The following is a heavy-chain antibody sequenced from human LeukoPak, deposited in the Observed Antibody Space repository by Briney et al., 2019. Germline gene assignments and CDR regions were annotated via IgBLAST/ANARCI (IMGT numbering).Heavy chain of an antibody. D-gene: IGHD2/OR15-2a*01. CDR1: VGTFRRYT. J-gene: IGHJ4*02. V-gene: IGHV1-69*02. CDR2: IIPILGIA. Sequence: SVEVFCKASVGTFRRYTISWVRQAPGQGLEWMGKIIPILGIANYAQKFQGRVTITADKSTRTAYMELRSLRSEDTAVYYCAGVSYYLLYWGQATQVTVSS. CDR3: AGVSYYLLY.